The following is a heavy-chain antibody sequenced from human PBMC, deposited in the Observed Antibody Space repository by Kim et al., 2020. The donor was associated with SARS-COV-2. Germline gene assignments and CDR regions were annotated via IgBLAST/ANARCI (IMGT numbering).Heavy chain of an antibody. Sequence: AVSVKSRITINPDTSKNQFSLQLNSVTPEDTAVYYCASSCSSTSCSGLLYWGQGTLVTVSS. CDR3: ASSCSSTSCSGLLY. J-gene: IGHJ4*02. V-gene: IGHV6-1*01. D-gene: IGHD2-2*01.